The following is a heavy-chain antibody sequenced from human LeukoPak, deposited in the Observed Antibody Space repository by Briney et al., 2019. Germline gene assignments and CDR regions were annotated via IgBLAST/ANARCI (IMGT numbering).Heavy chain of an antibody. CDR3: ARHHDYGDYSYYYDMDV. D-gene: IGHD4-17*01. CDR1: GGSISSYY. V-gene: IGHV4-59*08. J-gene: IGHJ6*02. Sequence: SETLSLTCTVSGGSISSYYWSWIRQPPGKRLEWIGYIYYSGSTNYNPSLKSRVTISVDMSKNQFSLKLSSVTAADTAVYYCARHHDYGDYSYYYDMDVWGQGTTVTVSS. CDR2: IYYSGST.